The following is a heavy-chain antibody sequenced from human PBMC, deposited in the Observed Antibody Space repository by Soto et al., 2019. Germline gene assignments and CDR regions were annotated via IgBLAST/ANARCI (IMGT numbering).Heavy chain of an antibody. J-gene: IGHJ4*02. CDR1: GFTFSSYG. CDR2: ISSSSSYI. CDR3: ARVGVVGY. V-gene: IGHV3-21*01. D-gene: IGHD2-21*01. Sequence: VQLVESGGGVVQPGRSLRLSCAASGFTFSSYGMHWVRQAPGKGLEWVSSISSSSSYIYYADSVKGRFTISRDNAKNSLYLQMNSLRAEDTAVYYCARVGVVGYWGQGTLVTVSS.